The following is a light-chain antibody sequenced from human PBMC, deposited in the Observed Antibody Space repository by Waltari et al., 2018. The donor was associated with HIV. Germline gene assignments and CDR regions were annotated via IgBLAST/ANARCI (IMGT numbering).Light chain of an antibody. Sequence: IVFTQYPGTLPLPPGERATLFFRARQSVNSNYLAWYHHKPGQAPRLLISGASSRATDIPDRFRGSGSGTGFTLTSNRLEPDDFAVYYCQHCGSSPPCTFGQGTKVEI. CDR3: QHCGSSPPCT. J-gene: IGKJ2*02. CDR1: QSVNSNY. CDR2: GAS. V-gene: IGKV3-20*01.